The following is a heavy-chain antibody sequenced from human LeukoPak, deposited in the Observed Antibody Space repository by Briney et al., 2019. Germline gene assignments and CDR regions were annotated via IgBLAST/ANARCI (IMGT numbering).Heavy chain of an antibody. J-gene: IGHJ4*02. CDR3: AKDPETIVVGHFDY. CDR2: ISYDGSNK. CDR1: GFTFSSYG. Sequence: GGSLRLSCAASGFTFSSYGMHWVRKAPGKGMEWVAAISYDGSNKYYADSVKGRFTISRDNSKNTLYLQMNSLRAEDTAVYYCAKDPETIVVGHFDYWGQGTLVTVSS. V-gene: IGHV3-30*18. D-gene: IGHD3-22*01.